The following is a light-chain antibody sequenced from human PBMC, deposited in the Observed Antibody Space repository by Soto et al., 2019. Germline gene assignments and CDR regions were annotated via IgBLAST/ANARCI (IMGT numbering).Light chain of an antibody. CDR3: SLHAGSSTHVV. CDR2: EVS. V-gene: IGLV2-18*01. CDR1: VSDVGSYDR. J-gene: IGLJ2*01. Sequence: QSALTQPPAVAGSPGQSVTISCTGTVSDVGSYDRVSWFQQTPGSAPKVIIYEVSHRPSGVPDRFSGSRSGNTASLTIFGLQAEDEADYDCSLHAGSSTHVVLGGGTQLTVL.